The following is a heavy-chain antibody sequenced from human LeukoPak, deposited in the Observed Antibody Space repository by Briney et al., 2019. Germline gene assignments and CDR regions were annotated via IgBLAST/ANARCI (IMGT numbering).Heavy chain of an antibody. J-gene: IGHJ4*02. CDR1: GYTFTSYG. V-gene: IGHV1-18*01. Sequence: ASVKVSCKASGYTFTSYGISWVRQAPGQGLEWMGWISAYNGSTNYAQKLQGRVTMTTDTSTSTAYMELRSLRSDDTAVYYCASTTTVTTGAYGFDYWGQGTLVTVSS. CDR3: ASTTTVTTGAYGFDY. CDR2: ISAYNGST. D-gene: IGHD4-17*01.